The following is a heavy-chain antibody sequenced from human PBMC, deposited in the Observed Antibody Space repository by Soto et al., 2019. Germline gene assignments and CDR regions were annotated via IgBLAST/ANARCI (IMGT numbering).Heavy chain of an antibody. Sequence: EVQLVESGGGLVQPGGSLRLSCAASGFTFSDHYMDWVRHAPGKGLEWVGRTRNKANSYTTEYAASVKGRFTISRDDSKNSLYLQMNSLKTEDTAVYYCAKLVLLTTGDEYGGQGTLVTVSS. CDR1: GFTFSDHY. CDR2: TRNKANSYTT. V-gene: IGHV3-72*01. CDR3: AKLVLLTTGDEY. D-gene: IGHD1-7*01. J-gene: IGHJ4*02.